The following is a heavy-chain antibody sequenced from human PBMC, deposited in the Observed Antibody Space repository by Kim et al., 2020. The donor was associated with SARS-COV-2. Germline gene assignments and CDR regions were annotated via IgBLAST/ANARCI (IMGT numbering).Heavy chain of an antibody. D-gene: IGHD3-22*01. V-gene: IGHV3-23*01. CDR1: GFTFSSYA. CDR2: ISGSGGST. J-gene: IGHJ6*02. Sequence: GGSLSLSCAASGFTFSSYAMSWVRQTPGKGLEWVSVISGSGGSTYYADSVKGRFTISRDDSKNTLYLQMNSLRAEDSAVYYCAKATSAYYHTGMDVWGQGTTVTVSS. CDR3: AKATSAYYHTGMDV.